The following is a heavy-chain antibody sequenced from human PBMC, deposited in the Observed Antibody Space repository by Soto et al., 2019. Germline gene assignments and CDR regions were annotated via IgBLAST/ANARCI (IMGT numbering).Heavy chain of an antibody. CDR3: AKDRHDWNRIGYFDY. CDR2: ISYDGRNK. J-gene: IGHJ4*02. D-gene: IGHD1-1*01. Sequence: QVQLQESGGGVVQPGRSLRLSCTASGFTFSSYGMHWVRQAPGKGLEWVAVISYDGRNKFYADSVKGRFTISRDNSKNTLDKQMNSLRGEDSAMYYCAKDRHDWNRIGYFDYWGQGTLVTVSA. V-gene: IGHV3-30*18. CDR1: GFTFSSYG.